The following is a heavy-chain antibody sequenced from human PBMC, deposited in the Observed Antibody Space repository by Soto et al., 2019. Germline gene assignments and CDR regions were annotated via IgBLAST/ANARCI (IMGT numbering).Heavy chain of an antibody. J-gene: IGHJ4*02. CDR1: GYTFSAYT. V-gene: IGHV1-3*01. Sequence: GATVKVSCKASGYTFSAYTMHWVRQAPGQRLEWMGWINPDNGNTKYSQKFQGRVTITTDKSASTAYMELSSLRSEDTAVYYCAIPSGGTRYGDHGWGQGTLVTVSS. CDR3: AIPSGGTRYGDHG. D-gene: IGHD4-17*01. CDR2: INPDNGNT.